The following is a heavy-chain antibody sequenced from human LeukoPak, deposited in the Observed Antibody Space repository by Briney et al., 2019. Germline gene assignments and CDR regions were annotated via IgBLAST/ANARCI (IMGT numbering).Heavy chain of an antibody. CDR2: INAGNGNT. J-gene: IGHJ3*02. CDR3: ARDSYYDILTGYNDAFDI. CDR1: GYTFTSYA. D-gene: IGHD3-9*01. Sequence: ASVKVSCKASGYTFTSYAMHWVRQAPGQRLEWMGWINAGNGNTKYSQKFQGRVTITRDTSASTAYMELSSLRSEDTAVYYCARDSYYDILTGYNDAFDIWGQVTMVTVSS. V-gene: IGHV1-3*01.